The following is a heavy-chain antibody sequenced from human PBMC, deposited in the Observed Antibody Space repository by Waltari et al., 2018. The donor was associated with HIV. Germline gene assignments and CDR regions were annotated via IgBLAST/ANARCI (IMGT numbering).Heavy chain of an antibody. D-gene: IGHD3-16*01. V-gene: IGHV3-15*01. J-gene: IGHJ4*02. CDR3: TTVGGGTRDY. CDR1: GFTFSDAW. CDR2: IKSNTDGGTT. Sequence: EVLLVESGGGLGKPGGSLRLSCAASGFTFSDAWMSWVRQAPGKGLELGGRIKSNTDGGTTDYAAPVKGRFTISRDDSKTTLYLEMNSLKTEDTAVYYCTTVGGGTRDYWGQGTLITVSS.